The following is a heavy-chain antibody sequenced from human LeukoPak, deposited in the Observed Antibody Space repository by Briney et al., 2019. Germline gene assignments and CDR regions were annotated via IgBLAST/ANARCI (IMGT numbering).Heavy chain of an antibody. CDR2: ISAYNGNT. V-gene: IGHV1-18*01. Sequence: GASVKVSCKASGYTFTSYGISWVRQAPGQGLEWMGWISAYNGNTNYAQKLQGRVTMTTDTSTSTAYMELRSLRSDDTAVYYCARDRSYGSGSYYNYFDYWGQGTLVTVSS. J-gene: IGHJ4*02. CDR1: GYTFTSYG. CDR3: ARDRSYGSGSYYNYFDY. D-gene: IGHD3-10*01.